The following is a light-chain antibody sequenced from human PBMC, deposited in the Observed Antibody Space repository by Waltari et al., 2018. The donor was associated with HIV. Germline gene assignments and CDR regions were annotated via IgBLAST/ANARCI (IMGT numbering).Light chain of an antibody. CDR3: EARDSSTVV. Sequence: SYELTQPPSVSVSPGQTASITCSGDDLGDRYACWYQQKPGQSPLLVIYQDTKRPSGSPQRLSGSNAGDTATLTISGTQAMDEADYYCEARDSSTVVFGGGTKLTVL. V-gene: IGLV3-1*01. J-gene: IGLJ2*01. CDR2: QDT. CDR1: DLGDRY.